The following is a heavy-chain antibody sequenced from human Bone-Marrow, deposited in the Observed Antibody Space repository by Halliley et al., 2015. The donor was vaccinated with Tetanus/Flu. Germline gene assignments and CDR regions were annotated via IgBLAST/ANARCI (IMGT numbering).Heavy chain of an antibody. CDR2: ISPGGGTA. Sequence: ISPGGGTASYPQKFQGRVPMTRNTSTSTVYMELSSLRSKDTAVYYCARAYGYGDYQTTFDYWGQGALVTVSS. J-gene: IGHJ4*02. D-gene: IGHD4-17*01. V-gene: IGHV1-46*01. CDR3: ARAYGYGDYQTTFDY.